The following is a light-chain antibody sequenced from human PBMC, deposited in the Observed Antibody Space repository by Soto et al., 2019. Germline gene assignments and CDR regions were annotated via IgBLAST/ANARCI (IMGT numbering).Light chain of an antibody. Sequence: EVVLTRSPATLSLSPGERATLSCRASQSIATYLAWYQQKPGRAPSLLIFDASNRATGIPARFSGSGSGTDFTLTISSLEPEDFATYYCQQRSRWPPTFGHGTKVENK. CDR1: QSIATY. V-gene: IGKV3-11*01. J-gene: IGKJ1*01. CDR3: QQRSRWPPT. CDR2: DAS.